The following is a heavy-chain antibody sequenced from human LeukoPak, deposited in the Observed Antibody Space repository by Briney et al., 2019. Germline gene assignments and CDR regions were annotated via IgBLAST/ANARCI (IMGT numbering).Heavy chain of an antibody. CDR2: ISYEKNEE. D-gene: IGHD2-15*01. Sequence: GGSLRLSCAASGSTLTSYGMHWVRQAPGKGLEWVAVISYEKNEEFYADSVKGRSTISRDSSKNTLYLQMNSLRPEDTAVYYCVKGRSGSSYSPSDSWGQGTLVTVSS. CDR3: VKGRSGSSYSPSDS. V-gene: IGHV3-30*18. J-gene: IGHJ4*02. CDR1: GSTLTSYG.